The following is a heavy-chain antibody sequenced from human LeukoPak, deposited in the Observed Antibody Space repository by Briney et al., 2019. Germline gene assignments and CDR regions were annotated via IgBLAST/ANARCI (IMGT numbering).Heavy chain of an antibody. V-gene: IGHV3-49*03. CDR2: ISSNADGRTR. D-gene: IGHD5-24*01. CDR3: ARWLQVEAFDI. Sequence: GGSLSLSCTASGFTFGDYAMSWFRQAPGKGLGRVGFISSNADGRTREYVAAVNTSSTITSNDSTSIAYIQLNSLKTANSYGSYCARWLQVEAFDIWGQGTMVTVSS. J-gene: IGHJ3*02. CDR1: GFTFGDYA.